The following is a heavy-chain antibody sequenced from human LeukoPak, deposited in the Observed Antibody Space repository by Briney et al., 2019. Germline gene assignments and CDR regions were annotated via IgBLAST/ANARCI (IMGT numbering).Heavy chain of an antibody. Sequence: GGSLQISCKGSGYSFTSYWIGWVRPMPGKGLEWMGIIYPGDSDTRYSPSFQGQVTISADKSISTAYLQWSSLKASDTAMYYCAATSLDSSGYFDYWGQGTLVTVSS. CDR1: GYSFTSYW. D-gene: IGHD6-19*01. V-gene: IGHV5-51*01. CDR2: IYPGDSDT. J-gene: IGHJ4*02. CDR3: AATSLDSSGYFDY.